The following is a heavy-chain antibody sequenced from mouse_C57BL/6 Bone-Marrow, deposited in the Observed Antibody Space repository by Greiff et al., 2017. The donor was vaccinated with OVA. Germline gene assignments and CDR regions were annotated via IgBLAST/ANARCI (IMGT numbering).Heavy chain of an antibody. CDR1: GYTFTSYW. D-gene: IGHD2-5*01. CDR3: ARERAYYSKGYAMDY. CDR2: IHPNSGST. V-gene: IGHV1-64*01. Sequence: QVQLQQPGAELVKPGASVKLSCKASGYTFTSYWMHWVKQRPGQGLEWIGMIHPNSGSTNYNEKFKSKATLTVDKSSSTAYMQLSSLTSEDSTVYYWARERAYYSKGYAMDYWGQGTSVTVSS. J-gene: IGHJ4*01.